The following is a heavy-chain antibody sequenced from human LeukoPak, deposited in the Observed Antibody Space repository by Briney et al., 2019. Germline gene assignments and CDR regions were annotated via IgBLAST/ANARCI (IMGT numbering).Heavy chain of an antibody. D-gene: IGHD3-22*01. J-gene: IGHJ5*02. CDR3: ARLAYSYDSSGYFTWWFDP. Sequence: PSETLSLTCTVSGGSISGTDLYWGWIRQLPGKGLEWIGNIHSSGNSFCNPSLKSRVTISVDTSKNQFSLKLSSVTAADTAVFFCARLAYSYDSSGYFTWWFDPWGQGTLVTVSS. V-gene: IGHV4-39*01. CDR2: IHSSGNS. CDR1: GGSISGTDLY.